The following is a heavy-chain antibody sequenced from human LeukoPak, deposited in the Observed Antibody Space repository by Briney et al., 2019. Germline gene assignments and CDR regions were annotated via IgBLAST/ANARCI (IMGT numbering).Heavy chain of an antibody. J-gene: IGHJ4*02. CDR2: ISAYNGNT. Sequence: ASVKVSCKASGYTFTSYGSSWLRQAPGQGLEWMGWISAYNGNTNYAQKLQGRVTMTTDTSPSTAYMELRRLRSDETAVYYCARGSGSGPSPFDYWGQGTLVTVSS. V-gene: IGHV1-18*01. CDR1: GYTFTSYG. D-gene: IGHD2-15*01. CDR3: ARGSGSGPSPFDY.